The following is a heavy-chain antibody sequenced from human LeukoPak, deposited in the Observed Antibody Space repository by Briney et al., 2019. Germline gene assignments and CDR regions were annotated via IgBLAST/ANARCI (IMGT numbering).Heavy chain of an antibody. CDR2: IYYSGST. J-gene: IGHJ4*02. CDR1: GGSISSSSYY. Sequence: PSETLSLTCTVSGGSISSSSYYWGWIRQPPGKGLEWIGSIYYSGSTYYNPSLKSRVTISVDTSKNQFSLKLSSVTAADTAVYYCARLTLGRGNYFDYWGQGTLDTVSS. D-gene: IGHD3-10*01. CDR3: ARLTLGRGNYFDY. V-gene: IGHV4-39*01.